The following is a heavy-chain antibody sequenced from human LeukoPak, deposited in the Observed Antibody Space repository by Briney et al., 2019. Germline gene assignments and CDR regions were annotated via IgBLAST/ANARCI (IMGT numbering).Heavy chain of an antibody. J-gene: IGHJ6*04. CDR1: GGSISSYY. CDR3: ARDQGVFSGSPYDV. Sequence: SETLSLTCTVSGGSISSYYWSWIRQPAGKGLEWIGRIYTSGSTNYNPSLKSRVTISVDTSKNQFSLKLSSVTAADTAVYYCARDQGVFSGSPYDVWGKGTTVTVSS. V-gene: IGHV4-4*07. CDR2: IYTSGST. D-gene: IGHD3-10*02.